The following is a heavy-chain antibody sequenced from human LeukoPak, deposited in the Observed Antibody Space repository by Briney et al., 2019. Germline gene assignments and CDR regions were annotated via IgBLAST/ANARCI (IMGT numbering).Heavy chain of an antibody. CDR3: ASGYCTNGVCYEDAFDI. CDR1: GYSISSGYY. V-gene: IGHV4-38-2*01. D-gene: IGHD2-8*01. Sequence: SESLSLTCAVSGYSISSGYYWGWIQQPPGKGPGWIGSIYHSGSTYYNPSLKSRVTISVDTSKNQFSLKLSSATAADTAVYYCASGYCTNGVCYEDAFDIWGQGTMVTVSS. J-gene: IGHJ3*02. CDR2: IYHSGST.